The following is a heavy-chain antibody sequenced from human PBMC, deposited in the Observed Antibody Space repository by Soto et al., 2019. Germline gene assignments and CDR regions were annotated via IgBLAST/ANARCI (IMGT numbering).Heavy chain of an antibody. V-gene: IGHV1-69*02. CDR2: IIPILGIA. J-gene: IGHJ5*02. Sequence: SVKVSCKASGGTFSSYTISWVRQAPGQGLEWMGRIIPILGIANYAQKFQGRVTITADKSTSTAYMELSSLRSEDTAVYYCAGGYCSGGSCYWFDPWGQGTLVTVSS. D-gene: IGHD2-15*01. CDR1: GGTFSSYT. CDR3: AGGYCSGGSCYWFDP.